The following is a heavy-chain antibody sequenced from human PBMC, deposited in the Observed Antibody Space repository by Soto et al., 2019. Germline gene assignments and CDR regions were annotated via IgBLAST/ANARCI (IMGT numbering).Heavy chain of an antibody. CDR3: ARISSDGYTSLDY. J-gene: IGHJ4*02. Sequence: QVTLKEPGPVLVKPTETLTLTCTVSGFSLSNAKMGVTWIRQPPGKALEWLAHIFSNDEKSYSTSLKSRLTIANDTCKSPVVLTMTSRDHVDTATYYCARISSDGYTSLDYWGQGTLVTVSS. CDR2: IFSNDEK. D-gene: IGHD5-12*01. V-gene: IGHV2-26*01. CDR1: GFSLSNAKMG.